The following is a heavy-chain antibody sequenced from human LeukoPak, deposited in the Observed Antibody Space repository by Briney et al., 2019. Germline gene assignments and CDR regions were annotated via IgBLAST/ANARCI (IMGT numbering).Heavy chain of an antibody. V-gene: IGHV4-31*03. CDR2: IHYSGST. D-gene: IGHD6-19*01. J-gene: IGHJ4*02. Sequence: PSETLSLTCTVSGGAISSGDYYWSWIRQHPGKGLEWIGYIHYSGSTYYNPSLRSRVTESVDTSKNQFSLKLSSVTAADTAVYYCAGGLQWLAHDCWGQGTLVTVSS. CDR1: GGAISSGDYY. CDR3: AGGLQWLAHDC.